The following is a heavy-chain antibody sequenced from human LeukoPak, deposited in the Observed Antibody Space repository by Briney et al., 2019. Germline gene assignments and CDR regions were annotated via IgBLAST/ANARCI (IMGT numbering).Heavy chain of an antibody. CDR1: GYTFISYD. Sequence: ASVKVYCKASGYTFISYDISWVRQAHGQGLEWMGWISAYNGNTNYAQKLQGRVSMTTDTSTSTAYMELRSLRSDDTAVYYCARGGSGSGYDYWGQGTLVAVSS. J-gene: IGHJ4*02. D-gene: IGHD5-18*01. V-gene: IGHV1-18*01. CDR3: ARGGSGSGYDY. CDR2: ISAYNGNT.